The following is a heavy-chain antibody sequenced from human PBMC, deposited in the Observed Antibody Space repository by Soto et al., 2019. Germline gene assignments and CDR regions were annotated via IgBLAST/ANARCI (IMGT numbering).Heavy chain of an antibody. Sequence: GESLKSSCKGSVYSFTSYWIGWVRQMPGKGLEWMGIIYPGASDTRYSPSFQGQVTISADKSISTAYLQWSSLKASDTAMYYCARHSLWFGESSFYGMDVWGQGTTVTVSS. CDR3: ARHSLWFGESSFYGMDV. V-gene: IGHV5-51*01. CDR1: VYSFTSYW. J-gene: IGHJ6*02. CDR2: IYPGASDT. D-gene: IGHD3-10*01.